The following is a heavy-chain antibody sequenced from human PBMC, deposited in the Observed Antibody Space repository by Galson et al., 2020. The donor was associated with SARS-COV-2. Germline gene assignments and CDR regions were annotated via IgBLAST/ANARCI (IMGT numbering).Heavy chain of an antibody. CDR3: ARVEASRITIFGVVINQDYYYGMDV. Sequence: ASVKVSCKASGYTFTSYDLHWVRQATGQGLEWLGWINPNSGNTGYAQKFQGRVTMPRNTSISTAYMELSSLRSEDTAVYYLARVEASRITIFGVVINQDYYYGMDVWGQGTTVTVSS. CDR1: GYTFTSYD. CDR2: INPNSGNT. J-gene: IGHJ6*02. D-gene: IGHD3-3*01. V-gene: IGHV1-8*01.